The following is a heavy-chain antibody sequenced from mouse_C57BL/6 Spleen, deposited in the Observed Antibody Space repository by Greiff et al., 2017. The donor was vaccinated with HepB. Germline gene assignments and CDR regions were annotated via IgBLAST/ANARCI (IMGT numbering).Heavy chain of an antibody. CDR2: INPSTGGT. CDR3: ARSLYYGSSYGFDY. V-gene: IGHV1-42*01. J-gene: IGHJ2*01. Sequence: VQLKQSGPELVKPGASVKISCKASGYSFTGYYMNWVKQSPEKSLEWIGEINPSTGGTTYNQKFKAKATLTVDKSSSTAYMQLKSLTSEDSAVYYCARSLYYGSSYGFDYWGQGTTLTVSS. D-gene: IGHD1-1*01. CDR1: GYSFTGYY.